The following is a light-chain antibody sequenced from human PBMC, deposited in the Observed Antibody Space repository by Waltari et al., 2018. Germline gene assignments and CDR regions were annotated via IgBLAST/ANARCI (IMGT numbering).Light chain of an antibody. V-gene: IGLV4-69*01. CDR1: SGRSTNV. Sequence: QLVLTQSPSASASLGASVKLTCTLRSGRSTNVIAWLQKRPERGPRYLMKVNSDGSHNKGDEIPDRFSGSSSGAEHYLTISSLQSEDEADYYCQTGGHGTWVFGGGTKLTVL. J-gene: IGLJ3*02. CDR3: QTGGHGTWV. CDR2: VNSDGSH.